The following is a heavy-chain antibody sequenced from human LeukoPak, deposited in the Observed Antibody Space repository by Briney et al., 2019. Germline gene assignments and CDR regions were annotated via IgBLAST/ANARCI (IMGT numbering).Heavy chain of an antibody. CDR2: ISFDGNQE. D-gene: IGHD3-16*02. Sequence: GRSLRLSCEASGFTFDNYAMHWVRQAPGRRLEWVAVISFDGNQEYYPDSVKGRFTISRDNSKNTLYLQMNGLKTEDTAVYYCAREGSIVARTDYWGQGALVIVSS. CDR3: AREGSIVARTDY. J-gene: IGHJ4*02. CDR1: GFTFDNYA. V-gene: IGHV3-30-3*01.